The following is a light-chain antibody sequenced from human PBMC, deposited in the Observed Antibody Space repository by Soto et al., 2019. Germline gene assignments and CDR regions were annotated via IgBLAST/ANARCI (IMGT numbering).Light chain of an antibody. J-gene: IGKJ5*01. CDR1: QDITNY. Sequence: DIQMTPSPSSLSASVGDRVTITCQASQDITNYLNWYQQKPGRAPRLLLYDASSLETGVPSRFSGSGSGTDFTLTISSLQPEDVATYYCQHYDHLPITFGQGTRLEI. CDR3: QHYDHLPIT. CDR2: DAS. V-gene: IGKV1-33*01.